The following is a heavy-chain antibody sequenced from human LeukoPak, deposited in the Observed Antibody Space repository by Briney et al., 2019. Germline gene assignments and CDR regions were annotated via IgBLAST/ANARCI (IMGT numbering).Heavy chain of an antibody. CDR2: ISGTSTAI. V-gene: IGHV3-48*02. D-gene: IGHD1-26*01. CDR1: GFTLSSSN. CDR3: ARGGGRSYSDAFDI. Sequence: GGSLRLSCAASGFTLSSSNMHWVRQAPGKGLEWVSFISGTSTAIYYADSVKGRFTISRDIARKSLYLQMNGLRDEDTAVYYCARGGGRSYSDAFDIWGQGTVVTVSS. J-gene: IGHJ3*02.